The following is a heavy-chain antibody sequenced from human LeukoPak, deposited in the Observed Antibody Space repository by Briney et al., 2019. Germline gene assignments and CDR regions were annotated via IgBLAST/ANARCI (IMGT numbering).Heavy chain of an antibody. Sequence: PGGSLRLSCAASGFTFSSYAMHWVRQAPGKGLEWVAVISYDGSNKYYADSVKGRFTISRDNAKKSLYLQMNSLRVEDTAVYYCANLGYSDGGQGTLVTVSS. V-gene: IGHV3-30*04. CDR2: ISYDGSNK. J-gene: IGHJ4*02. D-gene: IGHD5-12*01. CDR1: GFTFSSYA. CDR3: ANLGYSD.